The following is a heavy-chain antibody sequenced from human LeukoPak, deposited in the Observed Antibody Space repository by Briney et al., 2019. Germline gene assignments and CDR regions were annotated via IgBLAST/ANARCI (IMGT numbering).Heavy chain of an antibody. CDR3: ARVDIAAAGSMDY. Sequence: PSETLSLTCTVSGVSISSGGYYWSWIRQHPGKGLEWIGYIYYSGSTYYNPSLKSRITISVDTSKNQFSLKLSSVTAADTALYYCARVDIAAAGSMDYWGQGTLVTVSS. D-gene: IGHD6-13*01. J-gene: IGHJ4*02. CDR2: IYYSGST. CDR1: GVSISSGGYY. V-gene: IGHV4-31*03.